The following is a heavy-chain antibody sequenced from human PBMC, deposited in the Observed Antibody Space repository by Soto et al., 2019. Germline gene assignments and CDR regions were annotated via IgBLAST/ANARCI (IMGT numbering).Heavy chain of an antibody. Sequence: ASVKVSCKASGYTFTSYGISWVRQAPGQGLEWMGWISAYNGNTNYAQKLQGRVTMTTDTSTSTAYMELRSLRSDDTAVYYCARDLDDHIWGSYRPGDYCGQGTLVTVSS. CDR3: ARDLDDHIWGSYRPGDY. J-gene: IGHJ4*02. V-gene: IGHV1-18*01. CDR1: GYTFTSYG. D-gene: IGHD3-16*02. CDR2: ISAYNGNT.